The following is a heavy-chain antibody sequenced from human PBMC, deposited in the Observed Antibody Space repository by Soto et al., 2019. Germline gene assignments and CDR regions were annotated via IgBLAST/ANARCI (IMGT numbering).Heavy chain of an antibody. V-gene: IGHV3-30*18. Sequence: VGSLRLSCVVSGFTSKNYGMHWVRQAPGKGLEWVSVLSYDGSEKDYAASVRGRFTISRDNSKNTLYLQMNSLRTEDTAIYYCAKFPRGNYEPSWGQGTLVTVSS. CDR2: LSYDGSEK. CDR1: GFTSKNYG. D-gene: IGHD3-3*01. CDR3: AKFPRGNYEPS. J-gene: IGHJ5*02.